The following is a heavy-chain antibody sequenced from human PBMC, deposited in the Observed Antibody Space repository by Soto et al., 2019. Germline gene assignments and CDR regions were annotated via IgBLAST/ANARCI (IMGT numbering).Heavy chain of an antibody. D-gene: IGHD1-7*01. V-gene: IGHV3-21*01. Sequence: GGSLRLSCAASGFTFSSYSMNWVRQAPGKGLEWVSSISSSSSYIYYADSVKGRFTISRDNAKNSLYLQMNSLRAEDTAVYYCASFRGDKSDRYNWNYQARDYWGQGTLVTVSS. CDR3: ASFRGDKSDRYNWNYQARDY. J-gene: IGHJ4*02. CDR1: GFTFSSYS. CDR2: ISSSSSYI.